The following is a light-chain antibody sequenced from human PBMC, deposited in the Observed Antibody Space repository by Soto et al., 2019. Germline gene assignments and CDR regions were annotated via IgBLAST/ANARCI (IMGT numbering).Light chain of an antibody. V-gene: IGLV1-47*01. Sequence: QSVLTQPPSVSATPGQRVTISCSGTSSNVGSHYVYWYQQLSGTAPKLLIYNNGQRPSGVPDRFSDSKSGTSASLAISGLRSEDEADYYCAAWDDRLGGRLFGGGTQLTVL. CDR1: SSNVGSHY. CDR2: NNG. CDR3: AAWDDRLGGRL. J-gene: IGLJ3*02.